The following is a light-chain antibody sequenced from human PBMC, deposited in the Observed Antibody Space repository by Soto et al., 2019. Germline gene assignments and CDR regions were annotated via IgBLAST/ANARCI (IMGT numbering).Light chain of an antibody. CDR2: DVS. V-gene: IGLV2-14*01. CDR1: SSDVGGYNY. J-gene: IGLJ1*01. CDR3: TSYTSSSTYV. Sequence: QSVLTQPASVSGSPGQSITISCTGTSSDVGGYNYVSWYQQHPGKAPKLMLYDVSNRPSGVSNRFSGSKSGNTASLTISGLAAEEEADYYCTSYTSSSTYVFGTGTKLTVL.